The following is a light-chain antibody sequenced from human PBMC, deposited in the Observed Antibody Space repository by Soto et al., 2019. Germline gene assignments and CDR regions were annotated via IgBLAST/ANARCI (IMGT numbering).Light chain of an antibody. CDR1: SGHSSYA. CDR3: QTWGTGTGV. J-gene: IGLJ3*02. V-gene: IGLV4-69*01. Sequence: QAVVTQSPSASASLGASVKLTCTLSSGHSSYAIAWHQQQPEKGPRYLMKVDSDGSHVKGDEIPDRFSGSSSGAERYLTISSLQSEDEADYYCQTWGTGTGVFGGGTKLTVL. CDR2: VDSDGSH.